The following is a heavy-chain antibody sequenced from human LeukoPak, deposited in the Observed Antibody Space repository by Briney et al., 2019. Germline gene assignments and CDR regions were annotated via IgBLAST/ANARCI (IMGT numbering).Heavy chain of an antibody. CDR3: TKDLLSGSGSYGTFDY. D-gene: IGHD3-10*01. V-gene: IGHV3-30*18. J-gene: IGHJ4*02. CDR1: GFTFSSYG. Sequence: GGSLRLSCAASGFTFSSYGMHWVRQAPGKGLEWVAVISYDGSNKYYADSVKGRFTISRDNSKNTLYLQMNSLRAEDTAVYYCTKDLLSGSGSYGTFDYWGQGTLVTVSS. CDR2: ISYDGSNK.